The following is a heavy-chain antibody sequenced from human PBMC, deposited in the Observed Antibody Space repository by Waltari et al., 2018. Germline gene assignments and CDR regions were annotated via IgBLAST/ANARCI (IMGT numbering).Heavy chain of an antibody. D-gene: IGHD4-4*01. V-gene: IGHV1-2*02. CDR1: GYTFTAYY. CDR2: INPRSGET. J-gene: IGHJ4*02. CDR3: AREGSHLTTVNDY. Sequence: QEHLVQSGAEVKKPGASVRVSCKASGYTFTAYYIHGVRQAPGKGLEWMGWINPRSGETKYAQKFHGRVTMTRDTSINTAYMELSSLLFDDTAVYYCAREGSHLTTVNDYWGQGTLVIVSS.